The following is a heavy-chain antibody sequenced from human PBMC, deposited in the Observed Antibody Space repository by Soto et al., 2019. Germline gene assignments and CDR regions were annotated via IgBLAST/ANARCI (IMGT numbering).Heavy chain of an antibody. CDR2: IYYSGST. Sequence: SETLSLTCTVSGGSISSSSYYWGWIRQPPGKGLEWIGSIYYSGSTYYNPSLKSRVTISVDTSKNQFSLKLSSVTAADTAVYYCARLDYCSGGSCPYYFDYWGQGTLVTVS. CDR1: GGSISSSSYY. CDR3: ARLDYCSGGSCPYYFDY. V-gene: IGHV4-39*01. J-gene: IGHJ4*02. D-gene: IGHD2-15*01.